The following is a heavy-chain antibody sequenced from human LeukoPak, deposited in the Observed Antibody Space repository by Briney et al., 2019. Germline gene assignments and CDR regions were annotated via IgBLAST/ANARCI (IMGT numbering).Heavy chain of an antibody. CDR1: GFTFSSYA. V-gene: IGHV3-30-3*01. CDR3: ARERTATVLFDY. D-gene: IGHD2-21*02. Sequence: PGGSLRLSCAASGFTFSSYAMHWVRQAPGKGLEWVAVISYDGSNKYYADSVKGRFTISRDNSKNTLYLQMNSLRAEDTAVYYCARERTATVLFDYWGQGTLVTVFS. CDR2: ISYDGSNK. J-gene: IGHJ4*02.